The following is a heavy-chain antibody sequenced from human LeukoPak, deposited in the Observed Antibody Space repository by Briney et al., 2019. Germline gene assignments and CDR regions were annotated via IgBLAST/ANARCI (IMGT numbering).Heavy chain of an antibody. V-gene: IGHV4-39*01. J-gene: IGHJ4*02. D-gene: IGHD5-12*01. CDR3: ARHTNSGYDLSF. CDR1: GGSISSSTYY. CDR2: LYYSGNT. Sequence: SETLSLTCTVSGGSISSSTYYWGWIRQPPGKGLEWIGSLYYSGNTYYNPSLKSRVTISVDTSKNQFSLKLSSVTAADAAVYYCARHTNSGYDLSFWGQGTLVTISS.